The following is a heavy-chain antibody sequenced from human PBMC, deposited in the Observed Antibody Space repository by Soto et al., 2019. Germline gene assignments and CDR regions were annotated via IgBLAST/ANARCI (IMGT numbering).Heavy chain of an antibody. CDR1: GYSFTSYW. V-gene: IGHV5-10-1*01. Sequence: VKISCKGSGYSFTSYWISWVRQMPGKGLEWTGRIDPSDSYTNYSPSFQGHVTISADKSISTAYLQWSSLKASDTAMYYCASLDTAMAGGYDYWGQGTLVTVSS. CDR2: IDPSDSYT. CDR3: ASLDTAMAGGYDY. J-gene: IGHJ4*02. D-gene: IGHD5-18*01.